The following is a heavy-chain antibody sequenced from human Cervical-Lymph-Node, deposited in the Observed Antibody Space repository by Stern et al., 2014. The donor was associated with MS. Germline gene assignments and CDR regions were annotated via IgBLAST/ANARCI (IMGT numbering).Heavy chain of an antibody. Sequence: VQLVESGGGLVKPGGSLRLSCAASGFTFTDYYMNWIRQAPGKGLEWVSYISSSGGPIYYADSVKGRFTISRDNAKSSLYLQMNNLRDEDTAVYYCASLVRAYFYDGGDYWGQGTLVTVSS. CDR3: ASLVRAYFYDGGDY. V-gene: IGHV3-11*01. D-gene: IGHD3-22*01. CDR2: ISSSGGPI. CDR1: GFTFTDYY. J-gene: IGHJ4*02.